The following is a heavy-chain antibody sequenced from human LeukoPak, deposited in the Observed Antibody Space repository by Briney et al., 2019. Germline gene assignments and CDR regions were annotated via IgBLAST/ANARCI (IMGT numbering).Heavy chain of an antibody. CDR3: AREYSSSWYDWFDP. CDR2: INPNSGGT. Sequence: ASVTVSFKASGYTFTGYYMHWVRQAPGQGLEWMGWINPNSGGTNYAQKFQGRVTMTRDTSISTAYMELSRLRSDDTAVYYCAREYSSSWYDWFDPWGQGTLVTVSS. D-gene: IGHD6-13*01. J-gene: IGHJ5*02. CDR1: GYTFTGYY. V-gene: IGHV1-2*02.